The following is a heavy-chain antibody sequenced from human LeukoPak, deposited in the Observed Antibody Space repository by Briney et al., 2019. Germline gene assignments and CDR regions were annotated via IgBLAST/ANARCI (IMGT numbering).Heavy chain of an antibody. CDR3: ARGRYYYGSGSSPYRSWFDP. D-gene: IGHD3-10*01. CDR1: GGSFSSYY. CDR2: INHSGST. Sequence: PSETLSLTCAVYGGSFSSYYWSWIRQPPGNGLEWIGEINHSGSTNYNPSLKSRVTISVDTSKNQFSLKLSSVTAADTAVYYCARGRYYYGSGSSPYRSWFDPWGQGTLVTVSS. J-gene: IGHJ5*02. V-gene: IGHV4-34*01.